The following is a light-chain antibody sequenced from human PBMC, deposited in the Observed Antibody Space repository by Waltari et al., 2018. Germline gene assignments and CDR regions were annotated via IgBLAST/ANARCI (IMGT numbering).Light chain of an antibody. J-gene: IGKJ2*01. CDR1: QSISDN. V-gene: IGKV3-15*01. CDR2: GAS. Sequence: EIVITQSPATLSVSPGETATLSCRASQSISDNLAWYQQKPGQPPRLLLYGASTRATGIPARFSGSGSGTEFTLTISSLLSEDFAVYYCQQYNDRPHMYPFGQGTKLEIK. CDR3: QQYNDRPHMYP.